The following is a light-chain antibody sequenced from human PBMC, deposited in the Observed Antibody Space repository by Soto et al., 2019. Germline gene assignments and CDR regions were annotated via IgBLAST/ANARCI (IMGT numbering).Light chain of an antibody. Sequence: EIVLTQSPATLSLSPGERATLSCRASQSVGIYLGWYQQRPGQAPRLLIYDASNRAAGIPPRFSGSGSGTDFTLTINSLAPEDFAVYYCQYRDTWPPAFGQGTRLEIK. CDR1: QSVGIY. V-gene: IGKV3-11*01. J-gene: IGKJ5*01. CDR3: QYRDTWPPA. CDR2: DAS.